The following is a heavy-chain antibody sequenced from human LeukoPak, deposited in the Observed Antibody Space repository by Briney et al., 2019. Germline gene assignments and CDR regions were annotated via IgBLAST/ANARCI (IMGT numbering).Heavy chain of an antibody. J-gene: IGHJ4*02. Sequence: GGSLRLSCAASGFTFSSYAMSWVRQAPGKGLEWVSAISGSGGSTYYADSVKGRFTISRDNSKNTLYLQMNSLRAEDTAVYYCAKLVSPRDDYYDDYWGQGTLVTVSS. D-gene: IGHD3-22*01. V-gene: IGHV3-23*01. CDR1: GFTFSSYA. CDR3: AKLVSPRDDYYDDY. CDR2: ISGSGGST.